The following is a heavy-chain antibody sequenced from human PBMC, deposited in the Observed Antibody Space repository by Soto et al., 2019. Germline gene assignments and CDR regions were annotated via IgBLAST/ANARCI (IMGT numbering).Heavy chain of an antibody. J-gene: IGHJ4*02. CDR3: ARSDIVVVPAATYLDY. CDR1: GGSISSGDYY. D-gene: IGHD2-2*01. CDR2: FYYSWST. V-gene: IGHV4-30-4*01. Sequence: SEPLSLTCTVSGGSISSGDYYWSCIRQPPGQGLECIRYFYYSWSTYYNQSLKSRVTITVDTYKNQFYMKLISVNGADKAVYYCARSDIVVVPAATYLDYWGQGTLVTVSS.